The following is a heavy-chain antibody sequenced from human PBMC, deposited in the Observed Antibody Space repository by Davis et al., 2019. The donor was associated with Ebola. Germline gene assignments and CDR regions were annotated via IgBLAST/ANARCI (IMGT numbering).Heavy chain of an antibody. V-gene: IGHV3-33*01. Sequence: GGSLRLSCAASGFTFSSYGMHWVRQAPGKGLEWVAVIWYDGSNKYYADSVKGRFTISRDNSKNTLYLQMNSLRDEDTAMYYCARDEAKQWLAPFDYWGQGTLVTVSS. CDR3: ARDEAKQWLAPFDY. J-gene: IGHJ4*02. D-gene: IGHD6-19*01. CDR1: GFTFSSYG. CDR2: IWYDGSNK.